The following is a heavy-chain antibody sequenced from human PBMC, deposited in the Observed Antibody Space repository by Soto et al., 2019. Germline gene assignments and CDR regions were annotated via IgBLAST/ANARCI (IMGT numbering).Heavy chain of an antibody. CDR1: GYIFTSYY. CDR2: INPGDGST. D-gene: IGHD4-4*01. CDR3: DREEMPTVNNYYYYMDV. V-gene: IGHV1-46*03. Sequence: QVQLVQSGAEVRKPGASVKVSCKAAGYIFTSYYIHWVRLAPGQGLEWMGVINPGDGSTIYAEKFQGRVTMTRDTSTSTVYMEVSSLRSEDTAVYYGDREEMPTVNNYYYYMDVWGKGTTVTVSS. J-gene: IGHJ6*03.